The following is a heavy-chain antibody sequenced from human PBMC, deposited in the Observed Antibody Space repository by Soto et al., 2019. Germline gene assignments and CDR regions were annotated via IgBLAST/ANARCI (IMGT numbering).Heavy chain of an antibody. CDR3: PRVKGQWEDQD. V-gene: IGHV1-69*02. Sequence: QVQLVQSGAEVKKPGSSVKVSCKASGGTFSSYTISWVRQAPGQGLEWMGRIIPILGIANYAQKFQGRVTTTADKSTSAAYMELRSLRSEDTTVYYCPRVKGQWEDQDCGQVTLVAVSS. J-gene: IGHJ4*02. CDR2: IIPILGIA. D-gene: IGHD1-26*01. CDR1: GGTFSSYT.